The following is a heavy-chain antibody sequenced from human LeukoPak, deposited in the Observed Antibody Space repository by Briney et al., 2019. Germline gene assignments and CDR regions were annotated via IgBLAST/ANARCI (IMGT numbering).Heavy chain of an antibody. CDR1: GVTFSSYA. CDR3: ARDVDTAMVDWFDP. V-gene: IGHV1-69*13. D-gene: IGHD5-18*01. Sequence: SVKVSCKASGVTFSSYAISWVRQAPGQGLEWMGGIIPIFGTANYAQKFQGRVTITADESTSTAYMELSSLRSEDTAVYYCARDVDTAMVDWFDPWGQGTLVTVSS. CDR2: IIPIFGTA. J-gene: IGHJ5*02.